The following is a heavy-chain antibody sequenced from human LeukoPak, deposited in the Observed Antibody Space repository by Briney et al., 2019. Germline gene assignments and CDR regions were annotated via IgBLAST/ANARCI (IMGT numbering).Heavy chain of an antibody. J-gene: IGHJ4*02. D-gene: IGHD2-2*01. V-gene: IGHV4-59*11. Sequence: SETLSLTCTVSGASMSGLSWSWMRQAPGKGLEWIGFVQPGGSTNYNPPLQSRVSISLNTSKNQFSLTLRSVTAADTAVYYCAKRYCSSTTCYDDRGAFDYWGQGTLVTVSS. CDR2: VQPGGST. CDR3: AKRYCSSTTCYDDRGAFDY. CDR1: GASMSGLS.